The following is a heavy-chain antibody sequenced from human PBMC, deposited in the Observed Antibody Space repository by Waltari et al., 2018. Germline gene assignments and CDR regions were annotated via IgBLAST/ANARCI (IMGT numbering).Heavy chain of an antibody. J-gene: IGHJ4*02. CDR2: IYPGYSDT. Sequence: EVQLVQSGAEVKKPGESLKISCKGSGYSFTSYWIGWVRQMPGKGLEWMGIIYPGYSDTRSSPSFQGQVTISADKSISTAYLQWSSLKASDTAMYYCARQARGYSYGTGALGDYWGQGTLVTVSS. CDR3: ARQARGYSYGTGALGDY. V-gene: IGHV5-51*01. CDR1: GYSFTSYW. D-gene: IGHD5-18*01.